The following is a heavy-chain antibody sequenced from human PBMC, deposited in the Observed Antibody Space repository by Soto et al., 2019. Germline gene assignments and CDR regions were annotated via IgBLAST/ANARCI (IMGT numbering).Heavy chain of an antibody. CDR3: AREHQVVWFGESDCYYYGMDV. V-gene: IGHV1-69*13. D-gene: IGHD3-10*01. CDR1: GGTFSSYA. CDR2: IIPIFGTA. Sequence: ASVKVSCKASGGTFSSYAISWVRQAPGQGLEWMGGIIPIFGTANYAQKFQGRVTITADESTSTAYMELSSLRSEDTAVYYCAREHQVVWFGESDCYYYGMDVWGQGTTVTVSS. J-gene: IGHJ6*02.